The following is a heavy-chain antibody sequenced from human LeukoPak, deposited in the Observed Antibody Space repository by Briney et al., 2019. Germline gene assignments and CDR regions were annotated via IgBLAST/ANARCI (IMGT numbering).Heavy chain of an antibody. CDR3: AKGRSSGDSCSNY. Sequence: PGGSLRLSCAASGFIFTNYAMSWVRQPPGKGLEWVSVVSGSGDSTYYADSVKGRFTISRDNSKNTLYLQMNSLRAEDTAVYYCAKGRSSGDSCSNYWGQGPLVTVSS. V-gene: IGHV3-23*01. CDR2: VSGSGDST. CDR1: GFIFTNYA. J-gene: IGHJ4*02. D-gene: IGHD2-15*01.